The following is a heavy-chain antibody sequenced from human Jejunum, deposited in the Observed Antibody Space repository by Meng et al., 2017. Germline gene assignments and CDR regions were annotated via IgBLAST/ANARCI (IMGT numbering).Heavy chain of an antibody. V-gene: IGHV4-4*02. CDR1: GDSITTNTS. J-gene: IGHJ4*02. Sequence: LRGSGPGLVKPSGTLSLSCTVSGDSITTNTSWSWVRQSPEKGLEWIGQIDHRGSPYYNPSLKSRVTMSVDKSKSQVSLQLTSVTAADTAVYYCAKHGGYYQHYWGQGTLVTVSS. D-gene: IGHD3-22*01. CDR3: AKHGGYYQHY. CDR2: IDHRGSP.